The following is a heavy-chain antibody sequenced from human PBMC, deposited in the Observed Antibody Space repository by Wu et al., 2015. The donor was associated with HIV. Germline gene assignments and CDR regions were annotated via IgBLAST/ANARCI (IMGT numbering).Heavy chain of an antibody. CDR1: GNTLTDVS. J-gene: IGHJ6*02. D-gene: IGHD3-10*01. CDR3: ATAGVYGSGSYYSRYYYYGMDV. CDR2: HDPEDLGT. V-gene: IGHV1-24*01. Sequence: QVHLVQSGAEVKKPGASVKVSCKLSGNTLTDVSIHWVRQAPGKGLEWMGGHDPEDLGTIYAQKFQGRVTMTEDTSTDTAYMELSSLNSEDTAVYYCATAGVYGSGSYYSRYYYYGMDVWGQGTTVTVSS.